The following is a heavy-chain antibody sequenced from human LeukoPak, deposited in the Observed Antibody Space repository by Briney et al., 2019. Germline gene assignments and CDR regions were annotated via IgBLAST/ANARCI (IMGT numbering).Heavy chain of an antibody. CDR2: IATNTGNP. V-gene: IGHV7-4-1*02. J-gene: IGHJ1*01. Sequence: ASVKVSCKASGYIFDIYAMIWVRQAPGQGLEFMGWIATNTGNPTYAQGFTGRFVFSLVTSVSTAYLQISSLKAEDTAVYYCARDYTLTLGTTTYFQHWGQGTLVTVSS. D-gene: IGHD1-7*01. CDR3: ARDYTLTLGTTTYFQH. CDR1: GYIFDIYA.